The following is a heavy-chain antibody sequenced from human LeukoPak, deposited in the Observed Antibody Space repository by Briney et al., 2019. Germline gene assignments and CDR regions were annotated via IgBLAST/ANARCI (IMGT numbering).Heavy chain of an antibody. V-gene: IGHV4-59*01. CDR3: ARESPYGDLL. J-gene: IGHJ4*02. CDR2: IYYSGST. Sequence: SETLSLTCTVSGGSISSYYWSWIRQPPGKGLEWVGYIYYSGSTNYNPSLKSRVTISVDTSKNQFSLKLSSVTAADTAVYYCARESPYGDLLWGQGTLVTVSS. D-gene: IGHD4-17*01. CDR1: GGSISSYY.